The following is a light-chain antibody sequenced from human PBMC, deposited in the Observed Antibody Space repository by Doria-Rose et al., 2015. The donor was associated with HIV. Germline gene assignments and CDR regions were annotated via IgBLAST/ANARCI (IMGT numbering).Light chain of an antibody. Sequence: DIQMTQSPSSLSASVGDRVTITCRASQDISNYVAWYHQKPGKIPKLLIYAAVTLQSGVPSRFSGSGSGRDFTLTITSLQPEDVATYFCQKYNSAPPTFGQGTKAEIK. CDR1: QDISNY. CDR2: AAV. V-gene: IGKV1-27*01. J-gene: IGKJ1*01. CDR3: QKYNSAPPT.